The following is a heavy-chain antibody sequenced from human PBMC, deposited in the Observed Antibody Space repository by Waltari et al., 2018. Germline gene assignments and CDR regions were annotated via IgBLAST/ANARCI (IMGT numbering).Heavy chain of an antibody. CDR3: ARDFNWGWDF. CDR2: IKPDGSQQ. V-gene: IGHV3-7*03. D-gene: IGHD7-27*01. CDR1: GFTFGSNW. J-gene: IGHJ4*02. Sequence: EVQLVDSGGGWVQPGGSLSLSCSASGFTFGSNWMSWVRQAPGRGLEWLANIKPDGSQQYYVDSVRGRFSISRDNAKNSLYLQLNSLRAEDTAIYYCARDFNWGWDFWGQGTLVTVSS.